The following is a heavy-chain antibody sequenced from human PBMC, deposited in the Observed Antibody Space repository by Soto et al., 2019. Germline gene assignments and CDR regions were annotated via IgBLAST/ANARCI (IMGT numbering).Heavy chain of an antibody. CDR2: FYYTGST. CDR3: ARAKFYRGVMDQFDY. CDR1: GGSINTGSFF. Sequence: SETLSLTCNVSGGSINTGSFFWSWIRQHPGKGLEWIGYFYYTGSTYYNPSLESRVTITADTSQNQLSLRLTSVTAADTAIYYCARAKFYRGVMDQFDYWGQGPPVTVSS. V-gene: IGHV4-31*03. J-gene: IGHJ4*02. D-gene: IGHD3-10*01.